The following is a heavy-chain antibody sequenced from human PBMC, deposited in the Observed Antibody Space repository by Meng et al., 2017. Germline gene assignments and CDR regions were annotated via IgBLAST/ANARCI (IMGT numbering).Heavy chain of an antibody. D-gene: IGHD3-16*01. J-gene: IGHJ4*02. CDR3: ARGFGAVGGFDY. CDR2: INPNSGGT. V-gene: IGHV1-2*06. CDR1: GYTFTGYY. Sequence: ASVKVSCKASGYTFTGYYMHWVRQAPGQGLEWMGRINPNSGGTTYAQKFQGRVTMTRDTSISTAYMELSRLRSDDTAVYYCARGFGAVGGFDYWGQGTLVTVSS.